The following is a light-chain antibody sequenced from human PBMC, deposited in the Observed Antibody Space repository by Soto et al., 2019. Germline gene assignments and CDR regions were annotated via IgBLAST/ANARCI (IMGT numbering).Light chain of an antibody. CDR3: QFYGDPPKT. J-gene: IGKJ1*01. V-gene: IGKV3-20*01. CDR1: QSVSSNF. CDR2: DAS. Sequence: EIVLTQSPGTLSLSPGERGTLSCRASQSVSSNFLAWYQQKPGQAPRLLIFDASTRATGIPDRFTGRGSGTDFTLTISRLEPEDFAVYYCQFYGDPPKTFGQGTRWIS.